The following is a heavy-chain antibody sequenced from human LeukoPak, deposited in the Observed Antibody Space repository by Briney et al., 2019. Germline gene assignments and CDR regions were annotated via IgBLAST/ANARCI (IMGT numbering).Heavy chain of an antibody. Sequence: GASVKVSCKASGGTFSSYAISWVRQAPGQGLEWMGGIIPIFGTANYAQKFQGRVTITADESTSTAYMELSSLRSEDTAVYYCARDVPLGGGNWFDPWGQGALVTVSS. V-gene: IGHV1-69*13. CDR3: ARDVPLGGGNWFDP. CDR1: GGTFSSYA. CDR2: IIPIFGTA. D-gene: IGHD3-16*01. J-gene: IGHJ5*02.